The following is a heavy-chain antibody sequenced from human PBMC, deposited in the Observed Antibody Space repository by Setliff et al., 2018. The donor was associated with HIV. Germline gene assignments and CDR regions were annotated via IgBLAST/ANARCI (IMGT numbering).Heavy chain of an antibody. J-gene: IGHJ4*02. CDR2: ISSSSSYI. D-gene: IGHD6-19*01. CDR1: GFTFSTDR. V-gene: IGHV3-21*01. CDR3: ARAVHSGWYYFDY. Sequence: GGSLRLSCAASGFTFSTDRMKWVRQAPGKGLEWVSSISSSSSYIYYAYSLKGRFTISRDNAKNSLYLQMNSLRAEYTAVYYCARAVHSGWYYFDYWGQGTLVTVSS.